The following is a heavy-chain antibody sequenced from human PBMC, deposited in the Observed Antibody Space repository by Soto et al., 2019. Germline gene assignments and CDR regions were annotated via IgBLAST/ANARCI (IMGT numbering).Heavy chain of an antibody. CDR2: IIPIFGTA. CDR1: GGTFSSYA. J-gene: IGHJ4*02. Sequence: QVQLVQSGAEVKKPGSSVKVSCKASGGTFSSYAISWVRQAPGQGLEWMGGIIPIFGTANYAQKFQGRVTITADKSTSAAYMELSSLRSEDTAVYYCASYGSITGTRYYFDYWGQGTLVTVSS. D-gene: IGHD1-20*01. CDR3: ASYGSITGTRYYFDY. V-gene: IGHV1-69*06.